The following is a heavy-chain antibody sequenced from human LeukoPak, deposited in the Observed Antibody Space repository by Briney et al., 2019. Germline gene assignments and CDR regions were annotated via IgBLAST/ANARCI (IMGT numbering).Heavy chain of an antibody. CDR3: AKSVITFGGVIGKFDY. J-gene: IGHJ4*02. D-gene: IGHD3-16*02. Sequence: GGSLRLSCAASGFTFSSYWMSWVRQAPGKGLEWVANIKEDGSEKYYVDSVKGRFTISRDNAKNSLYLQMNSLRAEDTAVYYCAKSVITFGGVIGKFDYWGQGTLVTVSS. CDR2: IKEDGSEK. CDR1: GFTFSSYW. V-gene: IGHV3-7*03.